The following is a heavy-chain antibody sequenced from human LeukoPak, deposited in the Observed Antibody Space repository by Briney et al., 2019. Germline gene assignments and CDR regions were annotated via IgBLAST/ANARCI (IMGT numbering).Heavy chain of an antibody. CDR1: GGSLSNYY. Sequence: SETLSLTCAVYGGSLSNYYWSWIRQPPGKGLEWIGEINHSGITKYKPSLKSRVTISVDMSKNQFSLELISVTAADTAVYYCARGPASGSNFAWFDPWGQGTLVTVSS. V-gene: IGHV4-34*01. CDR3: ARGPASGSNFAWFDP. CDR2: INHSGIT. D-gene: IGHD3-10*01. J-gene: IGHJ5*02.